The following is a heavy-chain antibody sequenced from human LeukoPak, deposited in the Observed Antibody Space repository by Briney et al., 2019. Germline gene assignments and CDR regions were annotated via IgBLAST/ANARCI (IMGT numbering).Heavy chain of an antibody. J-gene: IGHJ6*02. CDR1: GGSFSGYY. Sequence: SETLSLTCAVYGGSFSGYYWSWIRQPPGEGLEWIGEINHSGSTNYNPSLKSRVTISVDTSKNQFSLKLSSVTAADTAVYYCARCNYYYGMDVWGQGTTVTVSS. CDR3: ARCNYYYGMDV. V-gene: IGHV4-34*01. CDR2: INHSGST.